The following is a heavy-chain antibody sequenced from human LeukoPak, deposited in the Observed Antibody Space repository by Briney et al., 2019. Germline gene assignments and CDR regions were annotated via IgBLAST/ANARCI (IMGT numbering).Heavy chain of an antibody. J-gene: IGHJ1*01. Sequence: GASVKVSCKASGYTFSGYYLHWVRQAPGQGLEWMGWINPNSGGTNSAQKFQGRVTMTRDTSIITAYMELSRLRSDDTAVYFYARGYYDSSDYEYFQHWGQGTLVTVSS. CDR1: GYTFSGYY. D-gene: IGHD3-22*01. V-gene: IGHV1-2*02. CDR2: INPNSGGT. CDR3: ARGYYDSSDYEYFQH.